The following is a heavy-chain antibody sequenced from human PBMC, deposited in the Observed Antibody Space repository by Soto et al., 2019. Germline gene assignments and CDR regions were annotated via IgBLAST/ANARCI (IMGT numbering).Heavy chain of an antibody. J-gene: IGHJ4*02. D-gene: IGHD5-18*01. CDR2: IDWDDDK. Sequence: SGPTLVNPTQTLTLTCTFSGFSLSTSGMRVSWIRQPPGKALEWLARIDWDDDKFYSTSLKTRLTISKDTSKNQAVLTMTNMDPVDTATYYCARIRGYSYGYDYWGQGTLVTVSS. CDR1: GFSLSTSGMR. CDR3: ARIRGYSYGYDY. V-gene: IGHV2-70*04.